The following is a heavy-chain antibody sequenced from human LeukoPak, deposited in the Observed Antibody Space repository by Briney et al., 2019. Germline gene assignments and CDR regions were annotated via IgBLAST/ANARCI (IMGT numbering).Heavy chain of an antibody. CDR2: ISYDGTNK. Sequence: PGGSLRLSCAASGFTFGSYAMHWVRQAPGRGLEWVAGISYDGTNKYYADSVKGRFTISRDNSKNTLYLQMNSLRAEDTAVYYCAKERITGDILTGFDGWGQGTLVTVSS. V-gene: IGHV3-30-3*01. J-gene: IGHJ4*02. D-gene: IGHD3-9*01. CDR1: GFTFGSYA. CDR3: AKERITGDILTGFDG.